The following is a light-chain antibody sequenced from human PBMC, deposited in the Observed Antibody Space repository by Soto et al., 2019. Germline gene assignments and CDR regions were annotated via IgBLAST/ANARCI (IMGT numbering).Light chain of an antibody. CDR3: QQTYSAPFT. J-gene: IGKJ3*01. Sequence: DIQMTQSPSSLSASIRDRVTITCRASQSISNYLNWYQQKPGKAPKLLIFAASILQCGVRSRFSGSGSETDFTLTISSLQPEDFATYYCQQTYSAPFTLGPGTKVDIK. V-gene: IGKV1-39*01. CDR1: QSISNY. CDR2: AAS.